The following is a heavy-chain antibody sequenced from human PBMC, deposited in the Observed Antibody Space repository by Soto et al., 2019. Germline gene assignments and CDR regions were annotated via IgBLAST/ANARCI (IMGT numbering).Heavy chain of an antibody. Sequence: SETLSLTCTVSDGSISRYYWSWLRQPPGKGLEWIGYIYDSGNTIYNPSLKSRVTISVDRPNNQFSLKLRSVTAADTAIYYCAGDIRSGSYRFDYWGQGTLVTVSS. D-gene: IGHD1-26*01. CDR1: DGSISRYY. J-gene: IGHJ4*02. CDR2: IYDSGNT. V-gene: IGHV4-59*08. CDR3: AGDIRSGSYRFDY.